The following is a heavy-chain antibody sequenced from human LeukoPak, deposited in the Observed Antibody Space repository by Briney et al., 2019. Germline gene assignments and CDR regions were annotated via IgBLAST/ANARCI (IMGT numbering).Heavy chain of an antibody. V-gene: IGHV1-69*06. CDR3: ARVGRGNSLDY. CDR1: GGTFSSYD. Sequence: GASVKVSCKASGGTFSSYDISWVRQAPGQGLEWMGGIMPIFGTANYAQKFQGRVTITADKSTSTAYMELSSLRSEDTAVYYCARVGRGNSLDYWGQGTLVTVSS. J-gene: IGHJ4*02. D-gene: IGHD4-23*01. CDR2: IMPIFGTA.